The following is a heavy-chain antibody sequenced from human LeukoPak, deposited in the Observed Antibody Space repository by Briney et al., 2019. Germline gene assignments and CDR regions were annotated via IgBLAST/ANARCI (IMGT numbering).Heavy chain of an antibody. CDR1: GGSISSYY. CDR3: ARYSSSSGYFDY. J-gene: IGHJ4*02. Sequence: SETLSLTCTVSGGSISSYYWSWIRQPPGKGLECIGDIYYSGSTNYNPSLKSRVTISVDTSKNQFSLKLSSVTAADTAVYYCARYSSSSGYFDYWGQGTLVTVSS. V-gene: IGHV4-59*01. CDR2: IYYSGST. D-gene: IGHD6-6*01.